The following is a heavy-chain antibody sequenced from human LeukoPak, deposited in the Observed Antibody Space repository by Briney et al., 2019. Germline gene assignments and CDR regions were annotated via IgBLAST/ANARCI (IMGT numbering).Heavy chain of an antibody. CDR1: NGSFSGYY. V-gene: IGHV4-34*01. CDR3: ARGGTTYYSGSGSDP. Sequence: PSETLSLTCAVSNGSFSGYYWTWIRQPPGKGLEWIGEINNSGTTYYNPPLKSRVTISLDKSRNHFSLELSSMTAADTALYFCARGGTTYYSGSGSDPWGQGTLVTVSS. D-gene: IGHD3-10*01. CDR2: INNSGTT. J-gene: IGHJ5*02.